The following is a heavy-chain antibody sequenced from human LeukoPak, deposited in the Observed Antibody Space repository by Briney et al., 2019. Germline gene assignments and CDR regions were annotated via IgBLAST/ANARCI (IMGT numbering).Heavy chain of an antibody. V-gene: IGHV3-48*03. J-gene: IGHJ4*02. D-gene: IGHD2-2*01. Sequence: GGSLRLSCAASRFTFSSYEMNWVRQAPGKGLEWVSYISSSIGTQYYADSVKGRFSISRDNARNSLSLQMNSLRAEDTAVYYCARQYCSGSSCTFDSWGQGTQVTVSS. CDR3: ARQYCSGSSCTFDS. CDR1: RFTFSSYE. CDR2: ISSSIGTQ.